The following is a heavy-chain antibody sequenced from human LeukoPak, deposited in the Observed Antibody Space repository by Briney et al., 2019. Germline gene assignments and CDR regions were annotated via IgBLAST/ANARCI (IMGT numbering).Heavy chain of an antibody. V-gene: IGHV1-24*01. CDR1: GYTLTELS. D-gene: IGHD3-9*01. J-gene: IGHJ4*02. CDR2: FDPEDGET. Sequence: ASVKVSCKVSGYTLTELSMHWVRQAPGKGLEWMAGFDPEDGETIYAQKFQGRVTMTEDTSTDTAYMELSSLRSEDTAVYYCATVDILTGYATHDYWGQGTLVTVSS. CDR3: ATVDILTGYATHDY.